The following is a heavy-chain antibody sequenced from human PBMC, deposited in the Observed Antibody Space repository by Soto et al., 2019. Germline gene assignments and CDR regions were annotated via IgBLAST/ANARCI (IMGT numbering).Heavy chain of an antibody. J-gene: IGHJ3*02. CDR2: ISYSGST. Sequence: PSETLSLTCTVSGGSINSGVYYWSWIRQHPGKGLEWIGYISYSGSTYYNPSLKSRVTISVDTSKNQFSLRLSSVTAAGTAVYYCARDSTHYYGSGSSPDDAFDIWGQGTMVTVSS. V-gene: IGHV4-31*03. CDR3: ARDSTHYYGSGSSPDDAFDI. CDR1: GGSINSGVYY. D-gene: IGHD3-10*01.